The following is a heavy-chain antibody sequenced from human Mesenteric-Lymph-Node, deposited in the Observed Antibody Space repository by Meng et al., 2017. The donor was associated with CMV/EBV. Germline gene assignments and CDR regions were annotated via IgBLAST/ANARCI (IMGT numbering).Heavy chain of an antibody. CDR3: ARGDIVVVPAAGYYYYGMDV. D-gene: IGHD2-2*01. CDR1: GITVSSNY. Sequence: GESLKISCAVSGITVSSNYMSWVRQAPGKGLEWVSVIYSGGSTYYADSVKGRFTISRDNSKNTLYLQMNSLRAEDTAVYYCARGDIVVVPAAGYYYYGMDVWGQGTTVTVSS. J-gene: IGHJ6*02. CDR2: IYSGGST. V-gene: IGHV3-53*01.